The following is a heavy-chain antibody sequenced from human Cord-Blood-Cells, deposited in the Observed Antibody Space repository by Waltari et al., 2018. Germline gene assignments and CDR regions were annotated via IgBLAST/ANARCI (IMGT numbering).Heavy chain of an antibody. V-gene: IGHV5-51*01. CDR1: GYSLTSYW. J-gene: IGHJ4*02. CDR3: ARRSDSSSWYRHFDY. Sequence: EVQLVQSGAAVQKPGESLKISCKGSGYSLTSYWIGWVRQMPGKGLEWMGIIYPGDSDTRYSPSFQGQVTISADKSISTAYLQWSSLKASDTAMYYCARRSDSSSWYRHFDYWGQGTLVTVSS. D-gene: IGHD6-13*01. CDR2: IYPGDSDT.